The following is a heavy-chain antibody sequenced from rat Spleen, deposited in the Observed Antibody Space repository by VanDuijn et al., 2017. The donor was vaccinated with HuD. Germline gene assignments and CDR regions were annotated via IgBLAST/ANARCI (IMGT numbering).Heavy chain of an antibody. CDR1: GFTFSSFP. D-gene: IGHD1-9*01. Sequence: EVQLVESDGGLVQPGRSLKLSCAASGFTFSSFPMAWVRQAPKKGLEWVASISSGGGNTYYRDSVKGRFTVSRDNAKSTLYLQMDSLRSEDTATYYCAREGTYYGDYFDYWGQGVMVTVSS. V-gene: IGHV5-25*01. CDR3: AREGTYYGDYFDY. CDR2: ISSGGGNT. J-gene: IGHJ2*01.